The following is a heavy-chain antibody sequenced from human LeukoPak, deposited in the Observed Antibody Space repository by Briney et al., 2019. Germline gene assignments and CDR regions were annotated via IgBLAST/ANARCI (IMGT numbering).Heavy chain of an antibody. CDR3: ARDNPYSGGGLYFDY. V-gene: IGHV4-59*12. J-gene: IGHJ4*02. CDR2: FYYSGST. CDR1: GGSISSYY. D-gene: IGHD5-12*01. Sequence: SETLSLTCTVSGGSISSYYWSWIRQPPGKGLEWIGYFYYSGSTNYNPSLKSRVTISVDTSKNQFSLKLSSVTAADTAVYYCARDNPYSGGGLYFDYWGQGTLVTVSS.